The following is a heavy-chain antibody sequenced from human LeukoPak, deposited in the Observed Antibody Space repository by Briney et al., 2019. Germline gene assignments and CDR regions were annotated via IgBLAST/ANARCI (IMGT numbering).Heavy chain of an antibody. J-gene: IGHJ4*02. V-gene: IGHV3-53*05. CDR3: AREVNWRFDY. D-gene: IGHD1-1*01. CDR2: IYSGGTT. CDR1: GFTVSSSY. Sequence: GALRLSCAASGFTVSSSYMSWVRQAPGKGLEWVSVIYSGGTTYYADALKGRFTISRDDSKNTLFLQMNSLRGEDMAVYYCAREVNWRFDYWGQGTLVTVSS.